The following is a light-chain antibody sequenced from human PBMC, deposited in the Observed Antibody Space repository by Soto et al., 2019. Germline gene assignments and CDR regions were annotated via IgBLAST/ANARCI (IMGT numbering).Light chain of an antibody. V-gene: IGKV3-11*01. CDR3: QQRSNWPRT. J-gene: IGKJ1*01. CDR1: QSVSNN. Sequence: EIVMAQSPATLSVSPGERASLYCRASQSVSNNLALYQPTPGQAPRLLIYDASNRATGIPARFSGSGSGTDFTLTISSLEPEDFAVYYCQQRSNWPRTCGQGTKVDIK. CDR2: DAS.